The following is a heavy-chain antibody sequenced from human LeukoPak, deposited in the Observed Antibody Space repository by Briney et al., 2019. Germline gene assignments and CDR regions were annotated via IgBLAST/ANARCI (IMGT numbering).Heavy chain of an antibody. CDR1: GGSISSGSYY. CDR3: ARGSPRLAVTIDY. CDR2: IYTSGST. Sequence: SETLSLTCTVSGGSISSGSYYWSWLRQPAGKGLEWIGRIYTSGSTNYNPSLKSRVTISVDTSKNQFSLRLSSVTAADTAVYYCARGSPRLAVTIDYWGQGTLVTVSS. V-gene: IGHV4-61*02. J-gene: IGHJ4*02. D-gene: IGHD4-11*01.